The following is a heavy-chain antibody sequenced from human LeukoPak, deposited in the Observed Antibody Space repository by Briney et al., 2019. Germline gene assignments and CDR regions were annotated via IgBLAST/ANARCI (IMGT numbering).Heavy chain of an antibody. V-gene: IGHV1-69*13. CDR2: IIPIFGTA. J-gene: IGHJ6*03. Sequence: GASVKVSCKASGGTFSSYAISWVRQAPGQGLEWMGGIIPIFGTANYAQKFQGRVTITADESTSTAYMELSSLRSEDTAVYYCAWSPLYDSSGYYKYYYYMDVWGKGTTVTISS. CDR3: AWSPLYDSSGYYKYYYYMDV. CDR1: GGTFSSYA. D-gene: IGHD3-22*01.